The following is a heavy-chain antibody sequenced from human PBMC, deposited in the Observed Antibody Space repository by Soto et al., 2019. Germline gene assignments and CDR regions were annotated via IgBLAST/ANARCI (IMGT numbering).Heavy chain of an antibody. CDR3: RGVPSP. Sequence: QLQLQESGSGLVKPSQTLSLTGAAPGGSLSSGGYSWRWLRQPPGKGLEWIGYIYHSGSTGCNPSLKRWVLIVVDSSKSQFSLKLSSVAAADTAVYYCRGVPSPWGKGTLVTFSS. V-gene: IGHV4-30-2*01. CDR2: IYHSGST. D-gene: IGHD3-10*01. J-gene: IGHJ5*02. CDR1: GGSLSSGGYS.